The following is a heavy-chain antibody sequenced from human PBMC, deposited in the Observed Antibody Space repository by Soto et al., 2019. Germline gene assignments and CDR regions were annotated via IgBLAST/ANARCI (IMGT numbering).Heavy chain of an antibody. CDR2: INPNSGGT. CDR3: ARDDRYSSSWSYYYYGMDV. J-gene: IGHJ6*02. D-gene: IGHD6-13*01. CDR1: GYTFTGYY. Sequence: ASVKVSCKASGYTFTGYYMHWVRQAPGQGLEWMGWINPNSGGTNYAQKFQGRVTMTRDTSISTAYMELSRLRSDDTAVYYCARDDRYSSSWSYYYYGMDVWGQGTTVTVYS. V-gene: IGHV1-2*02.